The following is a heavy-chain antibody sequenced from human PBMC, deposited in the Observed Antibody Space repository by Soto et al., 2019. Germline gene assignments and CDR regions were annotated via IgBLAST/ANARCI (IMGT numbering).Heavy chain of an antibody. CDR1: GFTFSNAW. V-gene: IGHV3-15*01. Sequence: AGGSLRLSCAASGFTFSNAWMSWVRQAPGKWLEWVGRTKSKTDGGTTDYAAPVKGRFTISRDDSKNTLYLQMNSLKTEDTAVYYCTTDSSPHNSDFWSGYYAHYYGMDVWGQGXTVTVYS. D-gene: IGHD3-3*01. CDR3: TTDSSPHNSDFWSGYYAHYYGMDV. J-gene: IGHJ6*02. CDR2: TKSKTDGGTT.